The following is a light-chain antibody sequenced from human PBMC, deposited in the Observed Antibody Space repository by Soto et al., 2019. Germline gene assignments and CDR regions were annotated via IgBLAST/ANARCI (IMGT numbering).Light chain of an antibody. CDR3: QQYDKWPPT. Sequence: EIVMTQSPVTLSVSPGERATVSCRASQSVSSNLAWYQQKPGQAPSLLICGAFTRATGIPVRFSGSGSGTEFTLTISSLQSEDFAVYYCQQYDKWPPTFGQGTRLEI. J-gene: IGKJ5*01. V-gene: IGKV3-15*01. CDR2: GAF. CDR1: QSVSSN.